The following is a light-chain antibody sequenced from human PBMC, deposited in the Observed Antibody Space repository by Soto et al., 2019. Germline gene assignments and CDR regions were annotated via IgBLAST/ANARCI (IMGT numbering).Light chain of an antibody. Sequence: EIVLTQSPGTLSLSPGERATLSCRASQSVSSSYLAWYQQKPCQAPRLLIYGASSRATGIPDRFSGSGSGTDFTLTISRLEPEDVAVYYCQQYGSLLTFGGGTKVEIK. CDR3: QQYGSLLT. V-gene: IGKV3-20*01. J-gene: IGKJ4*01. CDR1: QSVSSSY. CDR2: GAS.